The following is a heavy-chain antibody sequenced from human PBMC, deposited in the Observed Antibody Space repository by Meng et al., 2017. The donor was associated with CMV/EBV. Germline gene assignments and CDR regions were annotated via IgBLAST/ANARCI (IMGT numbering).Heavy chain of an antibody. CDR3: ARGGSLNYYDSSGSDAFDI. V-gene: IGHV3-9*01. Sequence: SLKISCAASGFTFDDYAMHWVRQAPGKGLEWVSGISWNSGSIGYADSVKGRFTISRDNAKNSLYLQMNSLRAEDTALYYCARGGSLNYYDSSGSDAFDIWGQGTMVTVSS. J-gene: IGHJ3*02. D-gene: IGHD3-22*01. CDR1: GFTFDDYA. CDR2: ISWNSGSI.